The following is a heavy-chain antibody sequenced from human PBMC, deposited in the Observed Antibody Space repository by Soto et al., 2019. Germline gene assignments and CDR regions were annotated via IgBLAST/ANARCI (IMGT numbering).Heavy chain of an antibody. CDR1: GGSISSGGYS. CDR2: IYHSGST. D-gene: IGHD2-8*01. V-gene: IGHV4-30-2*01. CDR3: ARGPPNTY. Sequence: SETLSLTFAVSGGSISSGGYSWSWIRQPPGKGLEWIGYIYHSGSTYYNPSLKSRVTISVDRSKNQFSLKLSSVTAADTAVYYCARGPPNTYWGQGTLVTVS. J-gene: IGHJ4*02.